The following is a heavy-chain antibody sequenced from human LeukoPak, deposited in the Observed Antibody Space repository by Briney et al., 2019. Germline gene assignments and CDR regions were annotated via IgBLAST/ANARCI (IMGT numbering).Heavy chain of an antibody. V-gene: IGHV3-9*01. CDR2: ISLNSGTI. D-gene: IGHD6-13*01. CDR1: GFTFNDYA. Sequence: GGSLRLSCGASGFTFNDYAMHWVRQAPGKGLECVSGISLNSGTIGYADSVKGRFTISRDNAKNSLYLQMNSLRAEDTALYYCAKGDDAGYSYGMDVWGQGTTVTVSS. CDR3: AKGDDAGYSYGMDV. J-gene: IGHJ6*02.